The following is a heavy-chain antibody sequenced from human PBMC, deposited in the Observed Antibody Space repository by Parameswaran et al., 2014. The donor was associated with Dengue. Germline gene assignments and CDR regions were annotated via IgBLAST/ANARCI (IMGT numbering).Heavy chain of an antibody. CDR2: ISGSGGST. J-gene: IGHJ4*02. CDR3: AKELSYDYWDFDY. D-gene: IGHD3-16*01. Sequence: VRQGSREGGWSGVSAISGSGGSTYYADSVKGRFTISRDNSKNTLYLQMNSLRAEDTAVYYCAKELSYDYWDFDYWGQGTLVTVSS. V-gene: IGHV3-23*01.